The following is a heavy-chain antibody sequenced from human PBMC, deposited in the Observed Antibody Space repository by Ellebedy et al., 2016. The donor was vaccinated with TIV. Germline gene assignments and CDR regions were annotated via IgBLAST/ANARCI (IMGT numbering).Heavy chain of an antibody. J-gene: IGHJ4*02. D-gene: IGHD2-2*01. V-gene: IGHV4-30-4*01. CDR2: IYDSGT. CDR1: GGSISSGDYY. Sequence: LRLSXTVSGGSISSGDYYWSWIRQPPGKGLEWIGYIYDSGTYYNSSLKSRLTIFMDTSKNQFSLNLNSATAADTAVYYCARALRFESSSFDFWGQGTLVTVSS. CDR3: ARALRFESSSFDF.